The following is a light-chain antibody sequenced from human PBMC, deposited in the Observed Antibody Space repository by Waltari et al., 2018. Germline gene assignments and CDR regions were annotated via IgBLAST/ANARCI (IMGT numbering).Light chain of an antibody. CDR3: QQYESSVMYT. CDR1: QSLKRTL. J-gene: IGKJ2*01. CDR2: GGS. V-gene: IGKV3-20*01. Sequence: VLTQSPGTLSLSPGERATLSCRVSQSLKRTLVVWYQQESGQAPRLLIYGGSSRAAGIPDMFSGSRSGTDFTLTISRLEPEDSAVYYCQQYESSVMYTFGQGTKVEIK.